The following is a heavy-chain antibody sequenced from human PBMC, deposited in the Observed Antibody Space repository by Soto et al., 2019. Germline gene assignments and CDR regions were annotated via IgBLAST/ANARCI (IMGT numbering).Heavy chain of an antibody. J-gene: IGHJ4*02. Sequence: GVSLLVSWAASGFTFSSYGMHWVRQAPGKGLEWVAVIWYDGSNKYYADSVKGRFTISRDNSKNTLYLQMNSLRAEAMAVYYCSRATDTAMAPYDCDQGT. V-gene: IGHV3-33*01. CDR1: GFTFSSYG. D-gene: IGHD5-18*01. CDR2: IWYDGSNK. CDR3: SRATDTAMAPYD.